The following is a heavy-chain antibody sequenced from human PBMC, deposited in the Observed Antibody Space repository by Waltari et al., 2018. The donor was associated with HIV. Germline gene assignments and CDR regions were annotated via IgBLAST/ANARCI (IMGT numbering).Heavy chain of an antibody. CDR1: GLAFSIYG. J-gene: IGHJ4*02. Sequence: QVQLVESGGGVVQPGRSLRLSRAASGLAFSIYGMHWVRQAPGKGLEWVSVILYDGSNKYYADSVKGRVTISRDNSKNTLYLQMNSLRAEDTAVYYCAKDQGGATYIFDYWGQGTLVTVSS. CDR2: ILYDGSNK. V-gene: IGHV3-30*18. CDR3: AKDQGGATYIFDY. D-gene: IGHD1-26*01.